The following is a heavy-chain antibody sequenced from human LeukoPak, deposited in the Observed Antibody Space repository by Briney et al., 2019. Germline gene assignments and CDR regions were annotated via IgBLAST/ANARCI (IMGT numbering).Heavy chain of an antibody. CDR3: ARAPEYYDILTGYYYYYGMDV. Sequence: GGSLRLSCAASGFTFSDYYMSWIRQAPGKGLEWVSYISSSGSTIYYAGSVKGRFTISRDNAKNSLYLQMNSLRAEDTAVYYCARAPEYYDILTGYYYYYGMDVWGQGTTVTVSS. D-gene: IGHD3-9*01. CDR1: GFTFSDYY. V-gene: IGHV3-11*01. J-gene: IGHJ6*02. CDR2: ISSSGSTI.